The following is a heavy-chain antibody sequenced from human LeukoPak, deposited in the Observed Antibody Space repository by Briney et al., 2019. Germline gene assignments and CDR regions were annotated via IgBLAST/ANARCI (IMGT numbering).Heavy chain of an antibody. D-gene: IGHD4-11*01. J-gene: IGHJ4*02. CDR3: ARHYPPDYTFDC. V-gene: IGHV4-59*08. Sequence: SETLSLTCTVSGASISSYYWSWLRQPPGEGLAWIGYIDYSWRPNYNPSLKSRVTISVDTSKNQFSLKLSSVTAADTAVYFCARHYPPDYTFDCWGRGTLVTVSS. CDR1: GASISSYY. CDR2: IDYSWRP.